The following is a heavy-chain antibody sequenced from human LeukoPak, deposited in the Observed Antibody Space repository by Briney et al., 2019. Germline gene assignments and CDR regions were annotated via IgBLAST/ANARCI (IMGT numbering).Heavy chain of an antibody. CDR2: IKQDGSEK. Sequence: GGSLRLSCAASGFTFSSYWMSWVRQAPGKGLEWVANIKQDGSEKYYVDSVKGRLTISRDNAKNSLYLQMNSLRAEDTAVYYCARERRWLQSNWFDPWGQGTLVTVSS. CDR1: GFTFSSYW. V-gene: IGHV3-7*01. CDR3: ARERRWLQSNWFDP. D-gene: IGHD5-24*01. J-gene: IGHJ5*02.